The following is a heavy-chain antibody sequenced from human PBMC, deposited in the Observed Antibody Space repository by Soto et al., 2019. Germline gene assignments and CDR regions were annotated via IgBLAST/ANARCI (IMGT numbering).Heavy chain of an antibody. CDR3: ARDPLAVERPY. CDR1: GFTFSNYA. D-gene: IGHD6-19*01. Sequence: QVQLVESGGGVVQPGRSLRLSCAGSGFTFSNYAMHWVRQAPGKGLEWVAVISYDGSNKYYADSVKGRFTISRDNSKNTLYLQMNSLRAEDTAVYYCARDPLAVERPYWGQGTLVTVSS. J-gene: IGHJ4*02. CDR2: ISYDGSNK. V-gene: IGHV3-30-3*01.